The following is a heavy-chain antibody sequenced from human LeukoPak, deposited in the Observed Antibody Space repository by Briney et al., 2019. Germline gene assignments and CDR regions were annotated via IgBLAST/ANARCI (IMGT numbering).Heavy chain of an antibody. D-gene: IGHD3-22*01. Sequence: SETLSLTCTVSGGSISSGSYYWSWIRQPAGKGLEWIGRIYYTGTTYYNPSLKSRVTISVDTSKNQFSLKLSSVTAADTAVYYCATRRGNYDSSGYYVDYWGQGTLVTVSS. CDR3: ATRRGNYDSSGYYVDY. J-gene: IGHJ4*02. CDR2: IYYTGTT. V-gene: IGHV4-39*01. CDR1: GGSISSGSYY.